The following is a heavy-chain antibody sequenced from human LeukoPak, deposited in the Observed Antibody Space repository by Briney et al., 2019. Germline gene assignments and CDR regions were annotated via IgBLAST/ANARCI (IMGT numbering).Heavy chain of an antibody. CDR3: AREGVSWSGRLLGVDY. CDR2: IYTSGST. Sequence: SQTLSLTCTVSGGSISSGSYYWSWIRQPAGKGLEWIGRIYTSGSTNYNPSLKSRVTISVDTSKNQFSLKLSSVTAADTAVYYCAREGVSWSGRLLGVDYWGQGTLVTVSS. V-gene: IGHV4-61*02. D-gene: IGHD3-3*01. J-gene: IGHJ4*02. CDR1: GGSISSGSYY.